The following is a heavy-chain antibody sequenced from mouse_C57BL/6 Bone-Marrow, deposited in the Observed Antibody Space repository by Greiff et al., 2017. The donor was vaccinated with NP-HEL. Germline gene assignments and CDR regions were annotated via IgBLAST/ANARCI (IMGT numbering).Heavy chain of an antibody. CDR1: GFNIKDDY. Sequence: EVQLQQSGAELVRPGASVKLSCTASGFNIKDDYMHWVKQRPEQGLEWIGWIDPENGDTEYASKFQGKATITADTSSNTASLQLSSLTSEDTAVYYCITYQGGFAYWGQGTMGTVSA. D-gene: IGHD3-2*02. CDR3: ITYQGGFAY. J-gene: IGHJ3*01. V-gene: IGHV14-4*01. CDR2: IDPENGDT.